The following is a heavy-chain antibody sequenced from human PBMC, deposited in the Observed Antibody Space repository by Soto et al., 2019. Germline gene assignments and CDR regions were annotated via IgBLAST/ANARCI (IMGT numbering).Heavy chain of an antibody. CDR1: GFSLTTTGVG. CDR3: AHRAVLCSGGTCYSHPFDF. Sequence: QITLKESGPTLVKPTQTLTLTCTFSGFSLTTTGVGVGWIRQPPGKALEWLAIIYWDDDKRYSPSLKSRLTITKDTSKNQVVLTVTNMDPVDTATYFCAHRAVLCSGGTCYSHPFDFWGQGTLVTVSS. V-gene: IGHV2-5*02. D-gene: IGHD2-15*01. CDR2: IYWDDDK. J-gene: IGHJ4*02.